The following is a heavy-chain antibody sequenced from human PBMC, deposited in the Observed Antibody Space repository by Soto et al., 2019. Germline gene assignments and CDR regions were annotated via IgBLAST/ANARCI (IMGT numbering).Heavy chain of an antibody. J-gene: IGHJ6*02. CDR3: AKDQRGVSAAARMDV. V-gene: IGHV3-23*01. Sequence: EVQLLESGGALVQPGGSLRLSCAASGYTFSSYAMTWVCQAPGKGLEWVSAISNSGGNTFHADSVKGRFTISRDNSKNTLYLQMNSLRAEDTAVYYCAKDQRGVSAAARMDVWGQGTTVTVSS. D-gene: IGHD6-13*01. CDR2: ISNSGGNT. CDR1: GYTFSSYA.